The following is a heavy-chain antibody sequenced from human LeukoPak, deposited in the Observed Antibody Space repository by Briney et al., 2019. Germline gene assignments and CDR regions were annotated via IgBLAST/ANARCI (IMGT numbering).Heavy chain of an antibody. CDR1: GFTYSCYE. CDR2: ISSSGSTI. D-gene: IGHD5-18*01. Sequence: GGSLRLSCASSGFTYSCYEMNWVRQAPGKGLEWVSYISSSGSTIYYADSVTGRFTISRDNAKNSLYLQMNSLRAEDTAVYYCAREREYNYGHMLGYWGQGTLVTVSS. V-gene: IGHV3-48*03. J-gene: IGHJ4*02. CDR3: AREREYNYGHMLGY.